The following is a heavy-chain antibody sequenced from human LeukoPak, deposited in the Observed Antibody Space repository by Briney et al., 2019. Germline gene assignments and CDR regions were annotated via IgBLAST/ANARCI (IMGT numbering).Heavy chain of an antibody. CDR1: GGSFSGYY. Sequence: SETLSLTCAVYGGSFSGYYWSWIRQPPGKGLEWIGEINHSGSTNYNPSLKSRVTISVDTSKNQFSLKLSSVTAADTAVYYCARGSPQLPPYYYYYYGMDVWGQGTTVTVSS. CDR2: INHSGST. V-gene: IGHV4-34*01. D-gene: IGHD2-2*01. CDR3: ARGSPQLPPYYYYYYGMDV. J-gene: IGHJ6*02.